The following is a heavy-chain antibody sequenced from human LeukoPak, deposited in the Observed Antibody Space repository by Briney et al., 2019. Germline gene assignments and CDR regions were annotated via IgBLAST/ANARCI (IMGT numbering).Heavy chain of an antibody. Sequence: GGSLRLSCAASGFTFSSYGMHWVRQAPGKGLEWVAVIWYDGSNKYYADSVKGRFTISRDNSKNTLYLQMNSLRVEDTAVYYCAKDRGLDTTSDFDYWGQGTLVTVSS. CDR3: AKDRGLDTTSDFDY. V-gene: IGHV3-33*06. CDR1: GFTFSSYG. CDR2: IWYDGSNK. J-gene: IGHJ4*02. D-gene: IGHD5-18*01.